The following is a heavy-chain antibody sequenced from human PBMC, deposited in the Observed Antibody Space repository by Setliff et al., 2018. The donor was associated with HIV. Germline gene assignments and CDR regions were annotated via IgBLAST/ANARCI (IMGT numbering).Heavy chain of an antibody. CDR2: INHSGRT. CDR1: GGTFSLHY. Sequence: SETLSLTCAVSGGTFSLHYYTWIRQSPLRGLEWIGEINHSGRTKYSPSLRSRVSISVDTSKTQFSLKLSSVTAADTAVYYCARGGGYSYGFLTRRNWFDPWGQGTLVTVSS. V-gene: IGHV4-34*01. J-gene: IGHJ5*02. D-gene: IGHD5-18*01. CDR3: ARGGGYSYGFLTRRNWFDP.